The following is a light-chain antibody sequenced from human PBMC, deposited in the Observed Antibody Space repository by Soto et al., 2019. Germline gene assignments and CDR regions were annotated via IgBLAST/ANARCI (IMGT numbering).Light chain of an antibody. Sequence: EIVLTQSPATLSLSPGERATLSCRASQSVSNNLAWYQQKPGQAPRLLIFDAFNRATGTPARFSGSGSGTDFTLTISTLEPKDFAVYYCQHRTTWPPGFGQGTRLDIK. CDR1: QSVSNN. CDR3: QHRTTWPPG. J-gene: IGKJ5*01. V-gene: IGKV3-11*01. CDR2: DAF.